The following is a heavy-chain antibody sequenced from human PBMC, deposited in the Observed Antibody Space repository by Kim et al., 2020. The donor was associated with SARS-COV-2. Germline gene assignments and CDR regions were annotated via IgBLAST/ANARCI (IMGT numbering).Heavy chain of an antibody. V-gene: IGHV3-30*01. D-gene: IGHD4-17*01. Sequence: SVKGRFTISRDNSRKTLYLQMNGLRPEDTAVYYCARAPTTVSMLTFGHFGYWGQGTLVAASS. CDR3: ARAPTTVSMLTFGHFGY. J-gene: IGHJ4*02.